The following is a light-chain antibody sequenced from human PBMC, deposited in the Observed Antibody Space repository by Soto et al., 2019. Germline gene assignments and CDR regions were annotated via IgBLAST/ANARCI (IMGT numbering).Light chain of an antibody. Sequence: DIVMTQPPDSLAVSLGERATINCRSSQSLLYSSNNKNYLAWYQQKPGQPPKLLIYWASTRESGVPDRFGGSGSGTDFTLTISSLQAEDVALYYCQQYFSTPWTFGQGTKVDIK. J-gene: IGKJ1*01. CDR3: QQYFSTPWT. V-gene: IGKV4-1*01. CDR2: WAS. CDR1: QSLLYSSNNKNY.